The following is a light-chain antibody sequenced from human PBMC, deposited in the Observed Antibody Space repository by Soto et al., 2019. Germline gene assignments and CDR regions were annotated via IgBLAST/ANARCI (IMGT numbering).Light chain of an antibody. CDR2: GAS. V-gene: IGKV3-20*01. J-gene: IGKJ4*01. CDR3: QQYGSSPH. CDR1: QSVSSSS. Sequence: EIVLTQSPGTLSLSPGERATLSCRASQSVSSSSLGWYQQKPGQAPRLLIYGASTRATGIPDRFSGSGSGTDFTLTISRLEAEDFAVYYCQQYGSSPHFGGGTKVEIK.